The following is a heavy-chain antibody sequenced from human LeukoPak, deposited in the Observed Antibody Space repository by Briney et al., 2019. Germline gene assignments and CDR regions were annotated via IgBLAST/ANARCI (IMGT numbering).Heavy chain of an antibody. V-gene: IGHV4-4*07. CDR2: IHVDGTT. Sequence: SETLSLTCSVSGGSVTYYWSWFRQPAGKTLEWIGQIHVDGTTNYNPSLKSRVAMSIDTPNNHFSLHLRSVTVADTSVYFCSGRAQTTGYAFDYWGQGALVIVSS. D-gene: IGHD5-12*01. J-gene: IGHJ4*02. CDR1: GGSVTYY. CDR3: SGRAQTTGYAFDY.